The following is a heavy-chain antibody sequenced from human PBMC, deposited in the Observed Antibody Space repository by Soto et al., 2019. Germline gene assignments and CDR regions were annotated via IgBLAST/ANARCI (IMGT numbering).Heavy chain of an antibody. V-gene: IGHV3-30*18. CDR3: AKDLLVPGRAYGMDV. CDR1: GFTFSSYG. D-gene: IGHD2-8*02. Sequence: QVQLVESGGGVVQPGRSLRLSCAASGFTFSSYGMHWVRQAPGKGLEWVAVISYDGSNKYYADYVKGRFTISRDISKNTLYLQMNSLRAEDTAVYYCAKDLLVPGRAYGMDVWGQGTTVTVSS. CDR2: ISYDGSNK. J-gene: IGHJ6*02.